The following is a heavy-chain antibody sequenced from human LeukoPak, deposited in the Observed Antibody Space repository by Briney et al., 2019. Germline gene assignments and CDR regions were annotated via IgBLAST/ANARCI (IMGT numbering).Heavy chain of an antibody. CDR3: AILYGEDYGDYLSSSYFQH. D-gene: IGHD4-17*01. J-gene: IGHJ1*01. CDR1: GGSISSGSYY. Sequence: MPSETLSLTCTVSGGSISSGSYYWSWIRQPAGKGLEWIGRIYTSGSTNYNPSLKSRVTISVDTSKNQFSLKLSSVTAADTAVYYCAILYGEDYGDYLSSSYFQHWGQGTLVTVSS. V-gene: IGHV4-61*02. CDR2: IYTSGST.